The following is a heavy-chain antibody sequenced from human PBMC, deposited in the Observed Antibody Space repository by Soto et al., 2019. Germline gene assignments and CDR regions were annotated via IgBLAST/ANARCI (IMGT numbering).Heavy chain of an antibody. CDR2: IYYSGNT. V-gene: IGHV4-31*03. Sequence: QVQLQESGPGLVKPSQTLSLTCTVSGASINGGGYYWSWIRQHPGKGLEWIGSIYYSGNTYYSPSLKSRVTISVDPSQNHFSLGLTSVTAADTAVYYCARDPSYGDYSYYGMDVWGQGTTVTVSS. J-gene: IGHJ6*02. CDR1: GASINGGGYY. CDR3: ARDPSYGDYSYYGMDV. D-gene: IGHD4-17*01.